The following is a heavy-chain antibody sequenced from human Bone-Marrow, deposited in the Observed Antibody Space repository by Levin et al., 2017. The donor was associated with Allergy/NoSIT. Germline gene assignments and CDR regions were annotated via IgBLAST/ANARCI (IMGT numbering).Heavy chain of an antibody. V-gene: IGHV3-11*03. Sequence: GESLKISCAASGFTFSDFYMTWIRQTPGKGLELLSYISGSGSDTKYADSVKGRFTISRDNAKNSLYLQMNSLRAEDTAVYYCARTARENNHWGQGTLVTVSS. CDR2: ISGSGSDT. D-gene: IGHD2/OR15-2a*01. CDR3: ARTARENNH. J-gene: IGHJ1*01. CDR1: GFTFSDFY.